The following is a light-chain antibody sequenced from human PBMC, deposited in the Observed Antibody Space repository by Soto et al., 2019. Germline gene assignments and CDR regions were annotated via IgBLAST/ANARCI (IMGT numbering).Light chain of an antibody. CDR1: SSDVGRYNY. CDR2: EVS. Sequence: QSALTQPPSASGSPGQSVTISCTGTSSDVGRYNYVSWYQQHPGQAPKVMIYEVSKRPSGVPDRFSGSKSGNTASLTVSGLQAEDEADYYCRSYAGSNNYVFGTGTKLTVL. V-gene: IGLV2-8*01. J-gene: IGLJ1*01. CDR3: RSYAGSNNYV.